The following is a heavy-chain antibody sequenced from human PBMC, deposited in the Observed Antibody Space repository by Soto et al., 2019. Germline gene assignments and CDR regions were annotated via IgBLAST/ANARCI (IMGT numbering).Heavy chain of an antibody. D-gene: IGHD4-17*01. CDR2: IYYSGST. CDR3: ARGNDYGDLYTHAFDI. CDR1: GGSISSGGYY. J-gene: IGHJ3*02. Sequence: QVQLQESGPGLVKPSQTLSLTCTVSGGSISSGGYYWSWIRQHPGKGLEWIGYIYYSGSTYYNPSLKSRVTISVDTSKNQFSLKLSSVTAADTAVYYCARGNDYGDLYTHAFDIWGQGTMVTVSS. V-gene: IGHV4-31*03.